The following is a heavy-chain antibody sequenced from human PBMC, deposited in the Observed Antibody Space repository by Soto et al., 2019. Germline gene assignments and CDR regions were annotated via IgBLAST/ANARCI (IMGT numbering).Heavy chain of an antibody. V-gene: IGHV3-30-3*01. Sequence: QVQLVESGGGVVQPGRSLRLSCAASGFTFSSYAMHWVRQAPGKGLEWVAVISYDGSNKYYADYVKGRFTTSRHNSNNAQDLQMDSVRAEDTAVDCCARGNVTTRPGDYGGQGTLVTVAS. D-gene: IGHD4-17*01. CDR3: ARGNVTTRPGDY. CDR1: GFTFSSYA. J-gene: IGHJ4*02. CDR2: ISYDGSNK.